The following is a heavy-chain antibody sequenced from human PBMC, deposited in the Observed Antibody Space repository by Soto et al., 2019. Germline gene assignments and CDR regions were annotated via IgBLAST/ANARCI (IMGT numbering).Heavy chain of an antibody. CDR3: AKDERRVVVAAKELGGMDV. Sequence: GSLRLSCAASGFTFSSYAMSWVRQAPGKGLEWVSAISGSGGSTYYADSVKGRFTISRDNSKNTLYLQMNSLRAEDTAVYYCAKDERRVVVAAKELGGMDVWGQGTTVTVSS. D-gene: IGHD2-15*01. CDR2: ISGSGGST. V-gene: IGHV3-23*01. J-gene: IGHJ6*02. CDR1: GFTFSSYA.